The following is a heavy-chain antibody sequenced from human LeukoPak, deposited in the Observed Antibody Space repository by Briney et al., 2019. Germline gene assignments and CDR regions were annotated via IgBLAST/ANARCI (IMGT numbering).Heavy chain of an antibody. D-gene: IGHD1-26*01. CDR1: GFTFSWHR. V-gene: IGHV3-74*01. CDR3: TRDQVGTMPLDY. J-gene: IGHJ4*02. Sequence: GGSLRLSCAASGFTFSWHRMHWVRQVPGKGLVWISWIETDGTRAGYVDSVKGRFTVSRDNAKSTLYLQMNSLRAEGTAVYYCTRDQVGTMPLDYWGQGTLVTVSS. CDR2: IETDGTRA.